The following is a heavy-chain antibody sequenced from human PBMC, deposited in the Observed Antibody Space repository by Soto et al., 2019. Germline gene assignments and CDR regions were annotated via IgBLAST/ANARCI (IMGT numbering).Heavy chain of an antibody. D-gene: IGHD3-3*01. J-gene: IGHJ4*02. CDR3: ATDFWSGYYIDY. Sequence: GGSLRLSCAASGFTVSSNYMSWVRQAPGKGLEWVSVIYSGGSTYYADSVKCRFTISRENSKNTLYLQMNSLRAEDTAVYYCATDFWSGYYIDYWGQGTLVTVSS. CDR2: IYSGGST. V-gene: IGHV3-53*01. CDR1: GFTVSSNY.